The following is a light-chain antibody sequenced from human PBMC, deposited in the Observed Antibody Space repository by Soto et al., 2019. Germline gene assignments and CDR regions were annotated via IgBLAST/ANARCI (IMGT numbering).Light chain of an antibody. J-gene: IGKJ1*01. CDR2: AAS. Sequence: DIQMTQSPSSLSASVGDRVTITCRASQSISSYLNWYQQKPGKAPKLLIYAASSLQSGVPSRLSGSASGTDFTLSSSSLQPEDFATYYRQHSYSTAWTFGQATKVQIK. CDR1: QSISSY. V-gene: IGKV1-39*01. CDR3: QHSYSTAWT.